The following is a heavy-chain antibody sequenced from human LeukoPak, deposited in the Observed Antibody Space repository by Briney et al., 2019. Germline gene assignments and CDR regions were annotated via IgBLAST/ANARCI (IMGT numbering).Heavy chain of an antibody. Sequence: SETLSLTCTVSGGSISSYYWSWIRQPPGKGLEWIGYIYYSGSANYNPSLKSRVTISVDTSKNQFSLKLSSVTAADTAVYYCARLGIAVAGEYGYYGMDVWGQGTTVTVSS. D-gene: IGHD6-19*01. CDR2: IYYSGSA. CDR3: ARLGIAVAGEYGYYGMDV. V-gene: IGHV4-59*08. CDR1: GGSISSYY. J-gene: IGHJ6*02.